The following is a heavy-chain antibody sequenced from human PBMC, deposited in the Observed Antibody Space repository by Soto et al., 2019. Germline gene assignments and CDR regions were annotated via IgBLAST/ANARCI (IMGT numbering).Heavy chain of an antibody. CDR2: IFYSGST. Sequence: TSETLSLTCTVSGVSMSSYYWSWTRQPPGKGLEWIGYIFYSGSTNYNPSLKRRVTISVDTCKNQFSLKLTAVAAADTAVHSCGRRVVGPAALRLHSWGQAALVTVSS. J-gene: IGHJ4*02. CDR1: GVSMSSYY. CDR3: GRRVVGPAALRLHS. D-gene: IGHD2-2*01. V-gene: IGHV4-59*08.